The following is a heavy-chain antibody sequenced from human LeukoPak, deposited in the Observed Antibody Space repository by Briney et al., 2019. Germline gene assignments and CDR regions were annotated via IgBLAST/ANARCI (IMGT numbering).Heavy chain of an antibody. V-gene: IGHV3-21*01. Sequence: PGGSLRLSCAASGFTFSSYSMNWVRQAPGKGLEWVSSISSSSSHIYYADSVKGRFTISRDNAKNSLYLQMNSLRAEDTAVYYCAREYYYDSSGYSPWGQGTLVTVSS. CDR1: GFTFSSYS. J-gene: IGHJ5*02. CDR3: AREYYYDSSGYSP. CDR2: ISSSSSHI. D-gene: IGHD3-22*01.